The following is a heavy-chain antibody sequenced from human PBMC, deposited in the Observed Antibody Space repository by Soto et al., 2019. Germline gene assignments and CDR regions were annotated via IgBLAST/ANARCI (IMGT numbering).Heavy chain of an antibody. Sequence: EVQLVESGEGLAHLGGSLSLPCEAPGSPFISIGWGWVRKAPGRGLEWVANIKQDGSEKYYVDSVKGRFTISRDNAKNSLYLQMNSLRAEDTAVYYCARELITELEPGYWGQGTLVTVSS. CDR3: ARELITELEPGY. V-gene: IGHV3-7*01. D-gene: IGHD1-1*01. J-gene: IGHJ4*02. CDR1: GSPFISIG. CDR2: IKQDGSEK.